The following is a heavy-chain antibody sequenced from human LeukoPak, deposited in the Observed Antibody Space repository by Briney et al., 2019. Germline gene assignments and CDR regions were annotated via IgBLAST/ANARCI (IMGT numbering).Heavy chain of an antibody. CDR2: MYYSGST. D-gene: IGHD5-12*01. V-gene: IGHV4-59*01. Sequence: PSETLSLTCTVSGDSISTYYWSWIRQPPGKGLEWIGYMYYSGSTNYNPSLKSRVTISLDTPKNQFSLRLNSVTAADTAVYYCARCVAGYGPYDYWGQGTLVTVSS. J-gene: IGHJ4*02. CDR1: GDSISTYY. CDR3: ARCVAGYGPYDY.